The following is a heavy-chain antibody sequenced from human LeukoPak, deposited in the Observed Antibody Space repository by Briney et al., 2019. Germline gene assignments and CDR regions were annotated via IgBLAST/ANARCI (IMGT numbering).Heavy chain of an antibody. D-gene: IGHD3-10*01. CDR2: ISGGST. CDR1: GFTVSSNE. V-gene: IGHV3-38-3*01. CDR3: DRGEQYYYGSGSPFDY. Sequence: GGSLRLSCAASGFTVSSNEMSWVRQAPGKGLEWVSSISGGSTYYADSRKGRFTISRDNSKNTLHLQMNSLRAEDTAVYYYDRGEQYYYGSGSPFDYWGQGTLVTVSS. J-gene: IGHJ4*02.